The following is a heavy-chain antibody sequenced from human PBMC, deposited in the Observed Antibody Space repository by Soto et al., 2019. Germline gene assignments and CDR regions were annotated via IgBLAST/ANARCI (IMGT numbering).Heavy chain of an antibody. CDR1: GGTFSSYA. CDR2: IIPIFGTA. V-gene: IGHV1-69*13. Sequence: ASVKVSCKASGGTFSSYAIIWVRQAPGQGLEWMGGIIPIFGTANYAQKFQGRVTITADESTSTAYMELSSLRSEDTAVYYCARGFVTYYYDSSGYSFDYWGQGTLVTVSS. D-gene: IGHD3-22*01. CDR3: ARGFVTYYYDSSGYSFDY. J-gene: IGHJ4*02.